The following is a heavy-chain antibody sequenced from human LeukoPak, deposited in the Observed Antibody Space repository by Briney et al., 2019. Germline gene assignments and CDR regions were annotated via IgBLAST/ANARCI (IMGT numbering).Heavy chain of an antibody. Sequence: ASVKVSCKASGYTFTSYGISWVRQAPGQGLEWMGWISAYNGNTNYAQKLQGRVTMTTDTSTSTAYMALRSLRSDDTAVYYCARESITIFGVVIIPYYYYGMDVWGQGTTVTVSS. CDR1: GYTFTSYG. V-gene: IGHV1-18*01. CDR3: ARESITIFGVVIIPYYYYGMDV. D-gene: IGHD3-3*01. J-gene: IGHJ6*02. CDR2: ISAYNGNT.